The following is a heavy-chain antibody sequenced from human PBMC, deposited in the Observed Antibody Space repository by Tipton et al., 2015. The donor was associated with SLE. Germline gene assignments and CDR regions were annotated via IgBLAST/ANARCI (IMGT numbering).Heavy chain of an antibody. D-gene: IGHD2/OR15-2a*01. CDR3: ARGLLSTTFALRCHGSRCSNWYFDL. Sequence: TLSLTCTVSGGSISGYYWSWIRQPPGRGLEWIGYIYFGVTTNYSPSLKSRVTISVDTSKNHLSLDLSSVTAADTAVYFCARGLLSTTFALRCHGSRCSNWYFDLWGRGTLVTVSS. CDR1: GGSISGYY. V-gene: IGHV4-59*01. CDR2: IYFGVTT. J-gene: IGHJ2*01.